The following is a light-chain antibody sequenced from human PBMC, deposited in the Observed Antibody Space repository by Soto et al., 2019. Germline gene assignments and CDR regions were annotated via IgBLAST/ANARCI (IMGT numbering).Light chain of an antibody. J-gene: IGKJ4*01. Sequence: EIVMTQSPATLSVSPGERVTLSCRASESVSNNVAWYQQKPGQAPRLLIYHAITRATGIPARFSGSGSGTEHTLTISSLQSEDFAIYYCQQYNNWPLTFGGGTKVEI. V-gene: IGKV3-15*01. CDR3: QQYNNWPLT. CDR1: ESVSNN. CDR2: HAI.